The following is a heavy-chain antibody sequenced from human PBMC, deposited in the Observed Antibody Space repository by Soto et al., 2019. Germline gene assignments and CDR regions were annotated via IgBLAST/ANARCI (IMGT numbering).Heavy chain of an antibody. CDR2: IGIAGDT. CDR3: ARGSFDY. J-gene: IGHJ4*02. Sequence: EVQLVESGGGLVQPGGSLRLSCVASGFTFSTYDVQWVRPATGKGLEWVSAIGIAGDTYYADSVKGRFTISRENAKSSFYLQISSLRAGDMGVYYCARGSFDYWGQGTLVSVAS. CDR1: GFTFSTYD. V-gene: IGHV3-13*01. D-gene: IGHD3-10*01.